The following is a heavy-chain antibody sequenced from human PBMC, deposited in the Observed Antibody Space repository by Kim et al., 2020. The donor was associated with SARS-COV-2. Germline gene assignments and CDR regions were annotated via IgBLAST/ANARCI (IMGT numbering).Heavy chain of an antibody. Sequence: GGSLRLSCAASGFTFSSYAMSWVRQAPGKGLEWVSVIYSGGSSTYYADSVKGRFTISRDNSKNTLYLQMNSLRAEDTAVYYCAKGGGTTVTTHYYYGMDVWGQGTTVTVSS. J-gene: IGHJ6*02. V-gene: IGHV3-23*03. D-gene: IGHD4-17*01. CDR1: GFTFSSYA. CDR3: AKGGGTTVTTHYYYGMDV. CDR2: IYSGGSST.